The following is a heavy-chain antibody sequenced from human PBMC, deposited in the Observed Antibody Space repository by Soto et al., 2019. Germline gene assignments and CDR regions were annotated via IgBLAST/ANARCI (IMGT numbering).Heavy chain of an antibody. CDR2: ISSSGTTI. J-gene: IGHJ6*02. V-gene: IGHV3-11*01. CDR1: GFTFSDYY. Sequence: QVQLVESGGGLVKPGGSLRLSCAASGFTFSDYYMSWIRQAPGKGLEWVSYISSSGTTIYYADSVKSRFTISRDNAKRSLYLQMNSLRAEDTAVYYCARLDGNDYDSSGYYYYYYGMDVWGQGTTVTVSS. CDR3: ARLDGNDYDSSGYYYYYYGMDV. D-gene: IGHD3-22*01.